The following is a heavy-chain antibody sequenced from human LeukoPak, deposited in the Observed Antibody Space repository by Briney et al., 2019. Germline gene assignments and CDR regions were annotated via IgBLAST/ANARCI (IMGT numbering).Heavy chain of an antibody. CDR1: GYSFTNDG. CDR3: ARDRRDRIMITFGGVIDPPDY. CDR2: ISGYSGNT. V-gene: IGHV1-18*01. D-gene: IGHD3-16*02. Sequence: ASVKVSCKASGYSFTNDGISWVRQAPRQGLEWMGWISGYSGNTMYSQKLQGRVTMTTDTSTSTAYMELRSLRSDDTAVYYCARDRRDRIMITFGGVIDPPDYWGQGTLVTVSS. J-gene: IGHJ4*02.